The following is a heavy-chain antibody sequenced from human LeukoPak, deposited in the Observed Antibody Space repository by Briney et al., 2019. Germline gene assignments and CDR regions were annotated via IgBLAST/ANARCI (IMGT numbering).Heavy chain of an antibody. D-gene: IGHD5-12*01. V-gene: IGHV3-21*01. CDR3: ARQAVLGVATTDYYYMDV. J-gene: IGHJ6*03. CDR1: GFTFSSYS. Sequence: NSGGSLRLSCAASGFTFSSYSMNWVRQAPGKGLEWVSSISSSSSYIYYADSVKGRFTISRDNAKNSLYLQMNSLRAEDTAVYYCARQAVLGVATTDYYYMDVWGKGTTVTVSS. CDR2: ISSSSSYI.